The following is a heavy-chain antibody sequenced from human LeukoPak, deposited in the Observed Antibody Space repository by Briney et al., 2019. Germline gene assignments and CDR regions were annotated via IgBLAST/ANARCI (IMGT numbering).Heavy chain of an antibody. Sequence: GGSLRLSCAASGFTFSSYAMHWVRQAPGKGLEWVAVISYDGSNKYYADSVKGRFTISRDNSKNTLYLQMNSLRAEDTAVYYCARVYLGYYYGSGSEDVWGQGTTVTVSS. V-gene: IGHV3-30-3*01. CDR2: ISYDGSNK. CDR3: ARVYLGYYYGSGSEDV. J-gene: IGHJ6*02. D-gene: IGHD3-10*01. CDR1: GFTFSSYA.